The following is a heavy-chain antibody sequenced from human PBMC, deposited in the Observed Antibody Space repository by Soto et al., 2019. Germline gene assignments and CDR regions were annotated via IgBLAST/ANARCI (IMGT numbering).Heavy chain of an antibody. J-gene: IGHJ6*03. D-gene: IGHD3-3*01. CDR1: GFTFSSNA. CDR3: AKDFWSCYYMPYYMDV. Sequence: QVQLVESGGGVVQPGRSLRLSCAASGFTFSSNAMHWVRQAPGKGLEWVAVISYDGGNTDYADSVTGRFTMSRDNSKNTLDLQMNSLRAEDTGGYYCAKDFWSCYYMPYYMDVWGRGTTVTVSS. V-gene: IGHV3-30*18. CDR2: ISYDGGNT.